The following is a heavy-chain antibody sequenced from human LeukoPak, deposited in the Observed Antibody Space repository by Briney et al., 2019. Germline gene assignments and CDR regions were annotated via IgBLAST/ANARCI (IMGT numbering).Heavy chain of an antibody. V-gene: IGHV6-1*01. Sequence: SQTLSLTCALSGDIFSSNSAAWNWIRQSPSRGLEWLGRTYYRSKWYNDYAVSVKSRITINPDTSKNQFSLQLNSVTPEDTAVYYCARVGTMVRGVIFFDYWGQGTLVTVSS. J-gene: IGHJ4*02. D-gene: IGHD3-10*01. CDR3: ARVGTMVRGVIFFDY. CDR1: GDIFSSNSAA. CDR2: TYYRSKWYN.